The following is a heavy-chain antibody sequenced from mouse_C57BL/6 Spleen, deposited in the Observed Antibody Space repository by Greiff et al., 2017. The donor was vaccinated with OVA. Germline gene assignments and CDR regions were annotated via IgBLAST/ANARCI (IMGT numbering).Heavy chain of an antibody. D-gene: IGHD1-1*01. Sequence: VQLQQSGPELVKPGASVKISCKASGYSFTDYNMNWVKQSHGKSLEWIGVINPNYGTTSYNQKFKGKATLTVDQSSSTAYMQLNSLTSEDSAVYYCARKDYYGSRYLNYAMDYWGQGTSVTVSS. V-gene: IGHV1-39*01. CDR3: ARKDYYGSRYLNYAMDY. J-gene: IGHJ4*01. CDR2: INPNYGTT. CDR1: GYSFTDYN.